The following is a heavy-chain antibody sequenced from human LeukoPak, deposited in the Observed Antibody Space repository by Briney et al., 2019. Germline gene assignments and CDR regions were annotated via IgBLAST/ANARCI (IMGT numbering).Heavy chain of an antibody. D-gene: IGHD6-19*01. V-gene: IGHV3-9*01. Sequence: GGSLRLSCAASGFTVEEYAMRWGRHAPGKGVGWVSGISWNSGRIGYADSVKGRFTISRDNAKNSLYLQMNSLRAEDTALYYCAKDGEYSSGWYYFDYWGQGTLVTVSS. CDR2: ISWNSGRI. CDR1: GFTVEEYA. CDR3: AKDGEYSSGWYYFDY. J-gene: IGHJ4*02.